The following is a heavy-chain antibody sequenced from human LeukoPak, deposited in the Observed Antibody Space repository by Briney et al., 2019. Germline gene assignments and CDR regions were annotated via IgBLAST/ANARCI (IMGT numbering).Heavy chain of an antibody. V-gene: IGHV1-18*01. D-gene: IGHD3-16*02. CDR1: GYTFTSYG. J-gene: IGHJ4*02. CDR2: ISAYNGNT. CDR3: AMLMITFGGVIVTDY. Sequence: ASVKVSCKASGYTFTSYGISWVRQAPGQGLEWMGWISAYNGNTSYAQKVQGRVTMTTDTSTSTAYMELRSLRSDDTAVYYCAMLMITFGGVIVTDYWGQGTLVTVSS.